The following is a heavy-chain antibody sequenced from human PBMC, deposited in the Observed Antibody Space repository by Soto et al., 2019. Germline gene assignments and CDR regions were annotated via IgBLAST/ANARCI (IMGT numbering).Heavy chain of an antibody. J-gene: IGHJ2*01. Sequence: QVQLVQSGAEVKKPGSSVKVSCKASGGTFSSYTISWVRQAPGQGLEWMGRIIPILGIANYAQKFQGRVTITADKSTRTAYMELRSLRSEDTAVYYCARDGGGVVVPAADWYFDLWGRGTLVTVSS. CDR1: GGTFSSYT. V-gene: IGHV1-69*08. CDR3: ARDGGGVVVPAADWYFDL. CDR2: IIPILGIA. D-gene: IGHD2-2*01.